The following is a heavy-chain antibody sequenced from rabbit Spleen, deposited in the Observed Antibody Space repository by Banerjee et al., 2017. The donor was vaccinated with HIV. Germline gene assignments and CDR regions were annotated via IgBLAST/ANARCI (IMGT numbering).Heavy chain of an antibody. CDR1: GIDFSSYYY. V-gene: IGHV1S45*01. Sequence: QQQLEESGGGLVKPGGTLTLTCKVSGIDFSSYYYMCWVRQAPGKGLEWITCIDTSSGNTYYATWAIGRFTISKTSSTTVTLQMTSLTAADTATYFCAREGTSSSGYYLWGPGTLVTVS. J-gene: IGHJ4*01. D-gene: IGHD1-1*01. CDR3: AREGTSSSGYYL. CDR2: IDTSSGNT.